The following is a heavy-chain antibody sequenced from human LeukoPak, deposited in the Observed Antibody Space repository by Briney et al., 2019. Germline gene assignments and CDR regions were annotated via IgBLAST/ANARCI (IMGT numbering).Heavy chain of an antibody. CDR2: IIPILGIA. CDR1: GGTFSSYA. CDR3: ARGHYYDSSGYYH. D-gene: IGHD3-22*01. J-gene: IGHJ5*02. Sequence: GASARVSCKASGGTFSSYAISWVRQAPGQGLEWMGRIIPILGIANYPQKFQGRVTITAGKSTSTAYMELSSLRSEDTAVYYCARGHYYDSSGYYHWGQGTLVTVSS. V-gene: IGHV1-69*04.